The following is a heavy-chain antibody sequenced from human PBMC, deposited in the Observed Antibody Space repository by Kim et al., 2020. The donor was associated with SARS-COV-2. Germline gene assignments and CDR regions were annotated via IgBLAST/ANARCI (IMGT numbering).Heavy chain of an antibody. V-gene: IGHV3-30*01. J-gene: IGHJ6*02. CDR3: ARVRELPHNYYYYGMDV. Sequence: VKGRLTISRDNSKNTLYLQMNSLRAEDTAVYYCARVRELPHNYYYYGMDVWGQGTTVTVSS. D-gene: IGHD1-26*01.